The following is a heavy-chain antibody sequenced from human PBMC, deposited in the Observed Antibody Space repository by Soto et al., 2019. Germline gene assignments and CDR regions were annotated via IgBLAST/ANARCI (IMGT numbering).Heavy chain of an antibody. CDR1: GYTFTGYY. CDR2: INPNSGGA. Sequence: ASVKVSCKASGYTFTGYYMHWVRQAPGQGLEWMGWINPNSGGANYAQKFQDWVTMTRDTSISTAYMELSRLRSDDTAVYYCARALGAAAGRTSYYYYYGMDVWGQGTTVTVSS. D-gene: IGHD6-13*01. V-gene: IGHV1-2*04. CDR3: ARALGAAAGRTSYYYYYGMDV. J-gene: IGHJ6*02.